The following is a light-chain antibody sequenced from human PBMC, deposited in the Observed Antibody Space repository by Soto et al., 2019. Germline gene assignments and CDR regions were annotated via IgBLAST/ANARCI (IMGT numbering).Light chain of an antibody. Sequence: EIVLTQSPGTLSLSPGERATLSCRASQSVSNNNLAWYQQKPGQAPRLLIYGASTRATGIPARFSGSGSGTEFTLTISSLQSEDFAVYYCQQYNNWPTFGQGTKVDI. CDR1: QSVSNNN. CDR3: QQYNNWPT. J-gene: IGKJ1*01. V-gene: IGKV3-15*01. CDR2: GAS.